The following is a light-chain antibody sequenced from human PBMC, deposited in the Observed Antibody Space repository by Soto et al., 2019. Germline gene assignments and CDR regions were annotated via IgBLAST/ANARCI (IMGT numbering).Light chain of an antibody. Sequence: DIQMTQSPSTLSTSVGDRVTITCRASQSISSWLAWYQQKPGKAPNLLIYKSSNLQSGVPSRFSGRGSGTEFTLTISSVQPDDFATYYCQQYKSYPYTFGQGTKLEIK. CDR1: QSISSW. CDR2: KSS. CDR3: QQYKSYPYT. V-gene: IGKV1-5*03. J-gene: IGKJ2*01.